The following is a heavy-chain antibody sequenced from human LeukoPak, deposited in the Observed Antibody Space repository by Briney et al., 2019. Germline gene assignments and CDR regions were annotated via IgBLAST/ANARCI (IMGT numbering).Heavy chain of an antibody. V-gene: IGHV1-2*02. CDR1: GYTLISDY. CDR3: ARGGRSGYYYYMDV. Sequence: ASVKDSCKASGYTLISDYMHWVRQAPGQGLEWMGWINPNSGGTNYAQKFQGRVTMTGDTSINTAYMELSRLRSDDTAVYYCARGGRSGYYYYMDVWGKGTTVTVSS. D-gene: IGHD2-15*01. CDR2: INPNSGGT. J-gene: IGHJ6*03.